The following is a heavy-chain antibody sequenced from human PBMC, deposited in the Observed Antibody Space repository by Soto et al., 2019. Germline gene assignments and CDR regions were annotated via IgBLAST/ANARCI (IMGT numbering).Heavy chain of an antibody. CDR3: ARRITMVRGPYYYYAMDV. V-gene: IGHV3-48*02. CDR2: ITSTSSTK. Sequence: GGSLRLSCAATGFTFSSHTMNWVRQAPGKGLEWISYITSTSSTKNYADSVKGRFTISRDNANNSLYLQMNSLRDEDTAVYYCARRITMVRGPYYYYAMDVWDQGTTVTVSS. J-gene: IGHJ6*02. CDR1: GFTFSSHT. D-gene: IGHD3-10*01.